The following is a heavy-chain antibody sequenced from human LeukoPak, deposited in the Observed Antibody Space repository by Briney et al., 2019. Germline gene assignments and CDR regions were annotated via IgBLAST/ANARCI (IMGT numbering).Heavy chain of an antibody. D-gene: IGHD3-3*01. CDR1: GGSISSSSYY. Sequence: SETLSLACSLSGGSISSSSYYWAWIRQPPGKGLEWIGSISYSGNTYYNSSLKSRVTISIDTSKNQISLRLNSVTAADTAVYYCARESGTYYDVWSGYDYYYYYMDVWGKGTTVTVSS. J-gene: IGHJ6*03. CDR3: ARESGTYYDVWSGYDYYYYYMDV. CDR2: ISYSGNT. V-gene: IGHV4-39*07.